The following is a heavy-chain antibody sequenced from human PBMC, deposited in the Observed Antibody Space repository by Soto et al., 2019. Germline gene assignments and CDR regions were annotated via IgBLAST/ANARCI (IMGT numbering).Heavy chain of an antibody. CDR2: ISYHGRDK. J-gene: IGHJ3*01. CDR1: GFSFTNYA. Sequence: QAQLVESGGGVVQPGGSLTLSCVGSGFSFTNYAMHWVRQAPGKGLEWVAVISYHGRDKYYADSVRGRFTISRATPKNTLYLQMTSLRIEETVLYYCAGGPYVFDFWGQGTMVTVSS. CDR3: AGGPYVFDF. V-gene: IGHV3-30*04. D-gene: IGHD3-16*01.